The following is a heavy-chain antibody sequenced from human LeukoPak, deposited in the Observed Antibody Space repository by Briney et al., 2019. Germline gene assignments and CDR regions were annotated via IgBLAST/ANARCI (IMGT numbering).Heavy chain of an antibody. D-gene: IGHD6-25*01. V-gene: IGHV4-38-2*02. Sequence: SETLSLTCAVSGYSISIGYFWAWIRQPPGKGLEWIGNIYHSGTTHYNPSLTSRVTISVDTSKNQYSLQLTYVTAADTAVYYCARDPAGSTEDYWGQGTLVTVSS. CDR2: IYHSGTT. CDR1: GYSISIGYF. J-gene: IGHJ4*02. CDR3: ARDPAGSTEDY.